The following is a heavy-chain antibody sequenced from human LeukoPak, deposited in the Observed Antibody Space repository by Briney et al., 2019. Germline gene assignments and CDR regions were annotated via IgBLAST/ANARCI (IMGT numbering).Heavy chain of an antibody. J-gene: IGHJ4*02. CDR1: GFTFSNYA. V-gene: IGHV3-23*01. Sequence: GGSLRLSCVASGFTFSNYAVSWVRQAPGKGLEWVSATSGSGGSTYYADSVKGRFTISRDNSKNTLYLQMNSLRAEDTAVYYCAKDDRSYYWANFVHWGQGTLVSVST. CDR3: AKDDRSYYWANFVH. D-gene: IGHD1-26*01. CDR2: TSGSGGST.